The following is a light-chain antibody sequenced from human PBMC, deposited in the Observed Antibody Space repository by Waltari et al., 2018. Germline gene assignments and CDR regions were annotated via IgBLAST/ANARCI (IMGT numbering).Light chain of an antibody. CDR3: QTGGHGTWV. Sequence: QFVLTQSPSASASLGASVKLTCTLSSGHSSNIIAWLQQQPEKGPRYLMKVNSDGSHSKGDEIPDRFSGSSSGAERYLTISTVQSEDEADYYCQTGGHGTWVFGGGTKLTVL. CDR1: SGHSSNI. CDR2: VNSDGSH. J-gene: IGLJ3*02. V-gene: IGLV4-69*01.